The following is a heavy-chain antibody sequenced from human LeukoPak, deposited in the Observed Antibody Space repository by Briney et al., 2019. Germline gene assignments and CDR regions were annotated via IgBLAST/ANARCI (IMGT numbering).Heavy chain of an antibody. J-gene: IGHJ4*02. CDR3: AKVVPIRGYSGYDSHTRIDYFDY. V-gene: IGHV3-23*01. CDR2: ISGSGGST. CDR1: RFTFSSYA. Sequence: PGGSLRLSCAASRFTFSSYAMSWVRQAPGKGLEWVSAISGSGGSTYYADSVKGRFTISRDNSKNTLYLQMNSLRAEDTAVYYCAKVVPIRGYSGYDSHTRIDYFDYWGQGTLVTVSS. D-gene: IGHD5-12*01.